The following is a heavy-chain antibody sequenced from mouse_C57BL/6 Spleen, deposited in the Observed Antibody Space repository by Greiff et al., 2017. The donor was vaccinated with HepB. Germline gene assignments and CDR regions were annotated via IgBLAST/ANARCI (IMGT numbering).Heavy chain of an antibody. CDR1: GFNIKDYY. Sequence: EVQLQQSGAELVRPGASVKLSCTASGFNIKDYYMHWVKQRPEQGLEWIGRIDPEDGDTEYAPKFQGKATMTADTSSNTAYLQLSSLTSEDTAVYYCTKGDYYGSLWFAYWGQGTLVTVSA. CDR2: IDPEDGDT. V-gene: IGHV14-1*01. CDR3: TKGDYYGSLWFAY. D-gene: IGHD1-1*01. J-gene: IGHJ3*01.